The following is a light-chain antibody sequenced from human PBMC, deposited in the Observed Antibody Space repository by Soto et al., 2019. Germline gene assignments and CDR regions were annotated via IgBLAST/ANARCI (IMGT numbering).Light chain of an antibody. CDR1: GSDVGAYNL. J-gene: IGLJ1*01. CDR3: SSYLGSSTLSGV. CDR2: DVS. Sequence: QSVLTQPASVSGSPGQSITISCAGTGSDVGAYNLVSRYQQHPGKAPKLMIYDVSSRPSGVSNRFSGSKSGNTASLTISGLQAEDEADYYCSSYLGSSTLSGVFGTGTKVTVL. V-gene: IGLV2-23*02.